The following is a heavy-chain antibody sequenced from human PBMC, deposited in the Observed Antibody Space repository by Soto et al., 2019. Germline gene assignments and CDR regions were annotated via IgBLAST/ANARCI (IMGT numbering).Heavy chain of an antibody. CDR1: GYSFTSYW. D-gene: IGHD3-22*01. J-gene: IGHJ5*02. CDR2: IYPGDSDT. V-gene: IGHV5-51*01. Sequence: PGESLKISCKGSGYSFTSYWIGWVRQMPGKGLEWMGIIYPGDSDTRYSPSFQGQVTISADKSISTAYLQWSSLKASDTAMYYCARPVDSSGYYANWFDPWGQGTLVTVSS. CDR3: ARPVDSSGYYANWFDP.